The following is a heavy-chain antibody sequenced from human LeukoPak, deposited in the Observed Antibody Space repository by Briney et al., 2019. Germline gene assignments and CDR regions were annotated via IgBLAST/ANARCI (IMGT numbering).Heavy chain of an antibody. CDR1: GFTFTTYW. CDR2: FYPGDSDT. CDR3: ARYGFGYSSGCGDY. D-gene: IGHD6-19*01. V-gene: IGHV5-51*01. Sequence: GESLKISCETSGFTFTTYWIAWVRQMPGKGLEWMGIFYPGDSDTRYSPSFQGQVTISADKSITTAYLQRSSLKASDTAMYYCARYGFGYSSGCGDYWGQGTLVTVSS. J-gene: IGHJ4*02.